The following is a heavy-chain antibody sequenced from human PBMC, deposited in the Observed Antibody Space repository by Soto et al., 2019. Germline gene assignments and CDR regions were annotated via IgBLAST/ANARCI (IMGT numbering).Heavy chain of an antibody. V-gene: IGHV3-33*01. CDR2: IWYDGSNK. D-gene: IGHD6-13*01. Sequence: QVQLVESGGGVVQPGRSLRLSCAVSGFMFSDYGMHWVRQAPGKGLEWVAVIWYDGSNKYYGDAVKGRFTISRDNSKNTLYLQMNSLRAEDTAVYYCARGSRSSWYYFDYWGQGTLVTVSS. J-gene: IGHJ4*02. CDR3: ARGSRSSWYYFDY. CDR1: GFMFSDYG.